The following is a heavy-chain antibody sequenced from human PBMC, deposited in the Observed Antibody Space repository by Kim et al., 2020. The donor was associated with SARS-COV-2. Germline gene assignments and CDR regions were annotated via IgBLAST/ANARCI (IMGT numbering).Heavy chain of an antibody. V-gene: IGHV4-4*07. CDR2: MHSSGTT. Sequence: SETLSLTCTVSGGSFTTYYWTWIRQSAGKGLEWIGRMHSSGTTEYNPSLKSRVSMSVDASKWQVSRSLTSVTAAATAVYYCAREWGGERPLDGGGTGTT. CDR1: GGSFTTYY. CDR3: AREWGGERPLDG. D-gene: IGHD3-16*01. J-gene: IGHJ6*03.